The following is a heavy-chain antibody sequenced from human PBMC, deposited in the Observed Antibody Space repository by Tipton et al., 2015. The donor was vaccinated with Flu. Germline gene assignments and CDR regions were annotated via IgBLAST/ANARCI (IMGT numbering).Heavy chain of an antibody. D-gene: IGHD6-6*01. J-gene: IGHJ6*03. V-gene: IGHV4-59*01. CDR1: GGSISSYY. CDR2: IYYSGST. Sequence: TLSLTCTVSGGSISSYYWSWIRQPPGKGLEWIGYIYYSGSTNYNPSLKSRVTISVDTSKNQFSLKLSSVTAADTAVYYCARRREYSSPYYYYYYMDVWGKGTTVTVSS. CDR3: ARRREYSSPYYYYYYMDV.